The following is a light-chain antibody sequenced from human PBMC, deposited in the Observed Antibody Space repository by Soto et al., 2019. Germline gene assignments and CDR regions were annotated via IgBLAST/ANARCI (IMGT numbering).Light chain of an antibody. Sequence: QSALTQPASVSGSPGQSITISCTGTSSDVGNYKYVSWYQQHPGKAPKLMIYEVSNRPSGVSNRFSGSKSGNTASLTISGLQAEDEADYYCSSYTTSAPYVFGIGTKVTVL. CDR2: EVS. CDR3: SSYTTSAPYV. J-gene: IGLJ1*01. V-gene: IGLV2-14*01. CDR1: SSDVGNYKY.